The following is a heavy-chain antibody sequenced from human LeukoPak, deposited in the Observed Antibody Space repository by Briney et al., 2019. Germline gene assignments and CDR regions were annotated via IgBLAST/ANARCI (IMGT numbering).Heavy chain of an antibody. CDR3: ARDLGYRSFSGSLDY. CDR2: ISSSSSYI. D-gene: IGHD1-26*01. V-gene: IGHV3-21*01. Sequence: PGGSLRLSCAASGFTFSSYSMNWVRQAPGKGLEWVSSISSSSSYIYYADSVKGRFTISRDNAKNSLYLQMNSLRAEDTAVYYCARDLGYRSFSGSLDYWGQGTLVTVSS. CDR1: GFTFSSYS. J-gene: IGHJ4*02.